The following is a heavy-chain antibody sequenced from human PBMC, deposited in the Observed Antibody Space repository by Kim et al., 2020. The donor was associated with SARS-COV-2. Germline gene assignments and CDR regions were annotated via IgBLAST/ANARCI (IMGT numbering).Heavy chain of an antibody. J-gene: IGHJ4*02. CDR2: ISITGVHK. CDR3: ASGYSSNWYAEPSGLFY. V-gene: IGHV3-11*01. D-gene: IGHD2-2*03. Sequence: GGSLRLSCAASGFTFSDYHMSWIRQAPGKGLEWVSYISITGVHKYYADSVQGRFTISRDNSKNALFLDMDSLRAEDTAVYYCASGYSSNWYAEPSGLFYWGQGILVSVSS. CDR1: GFTFSDYH.